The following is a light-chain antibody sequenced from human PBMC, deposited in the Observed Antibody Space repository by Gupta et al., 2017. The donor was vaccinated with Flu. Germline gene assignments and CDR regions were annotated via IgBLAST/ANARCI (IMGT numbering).Light chain of an antibody. V-gene: IGLV2-14*01. CDR1: SSDVGGYNY. Sequence: QSALPQPASVPGSPRQSITISCTGTSSDVGGYNYVSWYQHHQGKAPKLRIYEVSNRTSGVSNRFSGSKSGNKACLTISGHQAEHEDDDYCSSDTTISPVFGGATKLSVL. CDR3: SSDTTISPV. CDR2: EVS. J-gene: IGLJ3*02.